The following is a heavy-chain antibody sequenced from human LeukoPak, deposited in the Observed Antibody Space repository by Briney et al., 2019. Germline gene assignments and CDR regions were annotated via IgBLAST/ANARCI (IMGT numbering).Heavy chain of an antibody. J-gene: IGHJ4*02. V-gene: IGHV4-59*01. CDR2: IYYSGST. D-gene: IGHD2-2*02. CDR3: ARGDIPTAHY. CDR1: GGSISSFY. Sequence: SETLSLTCTVSGGSISSFYWSWIRQPPGKGLEWIGYIYYSGSTNYHPSLKSRVTISVDTSKNQFSLKLSSVTAADTAVYYCARGDIPTAHYWGQGTLVTVSS.